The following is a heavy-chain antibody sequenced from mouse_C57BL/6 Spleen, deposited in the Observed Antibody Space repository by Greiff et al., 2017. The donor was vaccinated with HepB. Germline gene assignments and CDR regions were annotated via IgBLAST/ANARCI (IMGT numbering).Heavy chain of an antibody. J-gene: IGHJ3*01. CDR3: ARESDGNSWFAY. Sequence: DVKLVESGGGLVKPGGSLKLSCAASGFTFSSYAMSWVRQTPEKRLEWVATISDGGSYTYYPDNVKGRFTISRDNAKNNLYLQMSHLKSEDTAMYYCARESDGNSWFAYWGQGTLVTVSA. V-gene: IGHV5-4*01. D-gene: IGHD2-1*01. CDR1: GFTFSSYA. CDR2: ISDGGSYT.